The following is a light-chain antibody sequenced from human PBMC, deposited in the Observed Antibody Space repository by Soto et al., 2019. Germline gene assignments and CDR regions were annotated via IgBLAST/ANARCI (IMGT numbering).Light chain of an antibody. CDR3: QQYKNWPPLT. CDR2: GAF. Sequence: DIVMTQSPATLSVSPGETATLSCRASQSVSYNLAWYQQKPGQGPRLLIYGAFTRATGIPARFSGSGSGTEFTLTISSLQSEDFAVYYWQQYKNWPPLTFGGGTKVEIK. CDR1: QSVSYN. J-gene: IGKJ4*01. V-gene: IGKV3-15*01.